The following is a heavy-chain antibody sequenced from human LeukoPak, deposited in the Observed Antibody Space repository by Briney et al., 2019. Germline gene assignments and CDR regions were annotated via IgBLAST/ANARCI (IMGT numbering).Heavy chain of an antibody. Sequence: SETLSLTCTVSGGSISSSSYYWGWIRQPPGKGLEWSGSIYYSGSTYYNPSLKSRVTISVDTSKNQFSLKLSSVTAADTAVYYCARLFGIAARRYYYYMDVWGKGTTVTVSS. V-gene: IGHV4-39*01. D-gene: IGHD6-6*01. J-gene: IGHJ6*03. CDR2: IYYSGST. CDR3: ARLFGIAARRYYYYMDV. CDR1: GGSISSSSYY.